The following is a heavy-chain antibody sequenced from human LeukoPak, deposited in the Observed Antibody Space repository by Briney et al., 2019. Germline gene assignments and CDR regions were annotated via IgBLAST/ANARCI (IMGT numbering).Heavy chain of an antibody. Sequence: PGGSLRLSCAASGFTFSSYSMNWVRQAPGKGLEWVSSISSSSSYIYYADSVKGRFTISRDNAKNSLYLQMNSLRAEDTAVYYCARSYEGNRYYDFWSGYYISFDYWGQGTLVTVSS. CDR2: ISSSSSYI. V-gene: IGHV3-21*01. CDR3: ARSYEGNRYYDFWSGYYISFDY. J-gene: IGHJ4*02. CDR1: GFTFSSYS. D-gene: IGHD3-3*01.